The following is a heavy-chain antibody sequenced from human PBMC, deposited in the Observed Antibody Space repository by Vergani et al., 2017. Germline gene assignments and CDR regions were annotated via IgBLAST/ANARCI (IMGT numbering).Heavy chain of an antibody. CDR2: ISGSGGST. Sequence: EVQLLESGGDLVQPGGSLRLSCAASGFTFNHYAMNWVRQAPGKGLEWVSGISGSGGSTYYAGSWKGRFTISRDSSKNTLYLQMNSLSAGDTAVYYSAKANPRNSGYDYLFYYHAMDVWGQGTTVTVSS. CDR1: GFTFNHYA. D-gene: IGHD5-12*01. J-gene: IGHJ6*02. V-gene: IGHV3-23*01. CDR3: AKANPRNSGYDYLFYYHAMDV.